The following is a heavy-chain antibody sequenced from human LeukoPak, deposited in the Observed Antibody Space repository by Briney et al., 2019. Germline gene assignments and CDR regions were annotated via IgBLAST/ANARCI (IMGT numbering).Heavy chain of an antibody. CDR3: AKDRIAVAGSIFDY. J-gene: IGHJ4*02. V-gene: IGHV3-23*01. Sequence: GGSLRLSCAASGFTFSSYAMSWVRQAPGKGLEWVSAISGSGGSTYYADTVKGRFTIFRDNSKNTLYLQMNSLRAEDTAVYYCAKDRIAVAGSIFDYWGQGTLVTVSS. CDR2: ISGSGGST. CDR1: GFTFSSYA. D-gene: IGHD6-19*01.